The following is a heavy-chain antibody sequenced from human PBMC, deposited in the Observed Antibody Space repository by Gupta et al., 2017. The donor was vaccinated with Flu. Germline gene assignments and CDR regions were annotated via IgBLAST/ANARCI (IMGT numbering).Heavy chain of an antibody. V-gene: IGHV3-33*01. Sequence: VGKAPGKRLEWVAVIWYDGSNKYYADSVKGRFTISRDNSKNTLYLQRNSLRAEDTAVYYCARDGLDYGDHGPYYYYGMDVWGQGTTVTVSS. CDR2: IWYDGSNK. CDR3: ARDGLDYGDHGPYYYYGMDV. J-gene: IGHJ6*02. D-gene: IGHD4-17*01.